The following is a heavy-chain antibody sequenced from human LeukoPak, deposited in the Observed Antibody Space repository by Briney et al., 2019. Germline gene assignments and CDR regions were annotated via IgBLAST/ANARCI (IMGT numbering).Heavy chain of an antibody. CDR3: ARGVWEQPYFDY. V-gene: IGHV3-23*01. CDR1: GFTFTDFA. J-gene: IGHJ4*02. CDR2: ISFTGDRT. Sequence: GGSLRLSCVISGFTFTDFAMTWVRQAPGKGLEWVSSISFTGDRTYYADSVKGRFTISRDFSTNTLFLQLNSLRAEDTALYYCARGVWEQPYFDYWTQGSLVTVSS. D-gene: IGHD1/OR15-1a*01.